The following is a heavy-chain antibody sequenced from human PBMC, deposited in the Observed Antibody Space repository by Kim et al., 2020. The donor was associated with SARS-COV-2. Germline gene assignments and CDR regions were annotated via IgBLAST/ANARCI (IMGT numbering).Heavy chain of an antibody. CDR3: ARQGGVVPAARKPNNWFDP. J-gene: IGHJ5*02. V-gene: IGHV4-39*01. CDR1: GGSISSSSYY. CDR2: IYYSGST. D-gene: IGHD2-2*01. Sequence: SETLSLTCTVSGGSISSSSYYWGWIRQPPGKGLEWIGSIYYSGSTYYNPSLKSRVTISVDTSKNQFSLKLSSVTAADTAVYYCARQGGVVPAARKPNNWFDPWGQGTLVTVSS.